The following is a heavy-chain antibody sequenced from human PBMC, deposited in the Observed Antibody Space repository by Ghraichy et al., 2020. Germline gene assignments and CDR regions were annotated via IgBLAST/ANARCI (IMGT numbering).Heavy chain of an antibody. V-gene: IGHV4-39*01. CDR1: DGSMSSSNYY. J-gene: IGHJ5*02. D-gene: IGHD1/OR15-1a*01. CDR2: IYSSGNT. Sequence: GSLRLSCTVSDGSMSSSNYYWGWIRQPPGKGLEWIGTIYSSGNTAYNPSLKSRVIMSIDTSKHHFSLKLSSVTAADTAVYYCAKWQAGTMSESWGQGILVTVSS. CDR3: AKWQAGTMSES.